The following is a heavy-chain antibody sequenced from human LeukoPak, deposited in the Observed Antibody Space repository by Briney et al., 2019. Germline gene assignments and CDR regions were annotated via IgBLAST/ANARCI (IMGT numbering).Heavy chain of an antibody. CDR3: AREPPFDWLLSHLTYFDY. J-gene: IGHJ4*02. CDR2: IYYSGST. Sequence: NPSETLSLTCTVSGGSISSSSYYWGWIRQPPGKGLEWIGTIYYSGSTYYNPSLKSRVTISVDTSKNQFSLKLSSVTAADTAVYYCAREPPFDWLLSHLTYFDYWGQGTLVIVSS. CDR1: GGSISSSSYY. V-gene: IGHV4-39*07. D-gene: IGHD3-9*01.